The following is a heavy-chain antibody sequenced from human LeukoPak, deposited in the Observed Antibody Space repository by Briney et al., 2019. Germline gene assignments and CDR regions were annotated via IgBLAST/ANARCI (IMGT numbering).Heavy chain of an antibody. V-gene: IGHV4-34*01. CDR1: GGSFSGYY. Sequence: LETLSLTCAVYGGSFSGYYWSWIRQPPGKGLEWIGEINHSGSTNYNPSLKSRVTISVDTSKNQFSLKLSSVTAADTAVYYCARGQYDSSGYYYYYYYYMDVWGKRTTVTVSS. CDR2: INHSGST. J-gene: IGHJ6*03. CDR3: ARGQYDSSGYYYYYYYYMDV. D-gene: IGHD3-22*01.